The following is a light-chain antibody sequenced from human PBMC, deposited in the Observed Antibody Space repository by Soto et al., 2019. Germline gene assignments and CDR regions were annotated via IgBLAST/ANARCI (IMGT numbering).Light chain of an antibody. CDR3: QQRSNWPPLT. CDR1: HFVRNY. Sequence: EIVLTQSPASLSLSPGETATLACRASHFVRNYLAWYQQKPGQAPRLLIYDAYNRAPGIPTRFSGGGSGTDFTLTISGLEPEDFGVYYCQQRSNWPPLTFGGGTKVEI. J-gene: IGKJ4*01. V-gene: IGKV3-11*01. CDR2: DAY.